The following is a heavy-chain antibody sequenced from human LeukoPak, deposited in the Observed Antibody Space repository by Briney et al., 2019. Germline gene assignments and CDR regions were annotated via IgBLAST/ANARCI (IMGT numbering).Heavy chain of an antibody. D-gene: IGHD3-3*01. V-gene: IGHV4-38-2*02. J-gene: IGHJ6*03. CDR2: IYHSGST. CDR3: ARGREWLDYYYMDV. Sequence: SETLSLTCTVSGYSISSGYYWGWIRQPPGEGLGWIGSIYHSGSTYYNPSLKSRVTISVDTSKNQFSLKLSSVTAADTAVYYCARGREWLDYYYMDVWGKGTTVTISS. CDR1: GYSISSGYY.